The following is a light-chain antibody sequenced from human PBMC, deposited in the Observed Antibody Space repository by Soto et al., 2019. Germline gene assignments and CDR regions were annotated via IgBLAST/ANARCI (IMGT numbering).Light chain of an antibody. CDR1: QTISSW. Sequence: DRQMAQSPYTLSGAVGDRFTITCRASQTISSWLAWYQQKPGKAPKLLIYKASTLKSGVPSRFSGSGSGTEFTLTSTGLEPDDFAPYYCQPYNRYSGAFGQGTKVDIK. CDR2: KAS. CDR3: QPYNRYSGA. J-gene: IGKJ1*01. V-gene: IGKV1-5*03.